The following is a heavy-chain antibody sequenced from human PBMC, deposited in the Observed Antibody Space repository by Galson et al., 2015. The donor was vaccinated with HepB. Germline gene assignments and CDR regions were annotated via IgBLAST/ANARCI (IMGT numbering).Heavy chain of an antibody. CDR3: PYFFGSGSFFMDV. V-gene: IGHV4-34*01. CDR2: INHSGSP. D-gene: IGHD3-10*01. J-gene: IGHJ6*02. Sequence: ETLSLTCTVSGGSISSDYWSWIRQSPGKGPEWIGEINHSGSPKYNPSLKSRVTISVDTSKKQFSLKLSSVTAADTAVYYCPYFFGSGSFFMDVWGQGTAVTVSS. CDR1: GGSISSDY.